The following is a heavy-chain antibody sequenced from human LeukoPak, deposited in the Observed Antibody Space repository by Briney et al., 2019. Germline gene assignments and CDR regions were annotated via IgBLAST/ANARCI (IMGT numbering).Heavy chain of an antibody. CDR3: ARSAGIRVHYYYYYMDV. D-gene: IGHD3-3*02. V-gene: IGHV4-34*01. CDR2: INHSGST. J-gene: IGHJ6*03. CDR1: GGSFSGYY. Sequence: SETLSLTCAVYGGSFSGYYWSWIRQPPGKGLEWIGEINHSGSTNYNPSLKSRVTISVDTSKNQFSLKLSSVTAADTAVYYCARSAGIRVHYYYYYMDVWGKGTTVTVSS.